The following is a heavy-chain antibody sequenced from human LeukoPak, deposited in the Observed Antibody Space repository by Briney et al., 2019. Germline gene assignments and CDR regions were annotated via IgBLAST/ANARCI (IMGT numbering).Heavy chain of an antibody. J-gene: IGHJ1*01. CDR2: INHSGST. Sequence: SETLSLTCADYGGSFSGYYWSWIRQPPGKGLEWIGEINHSGSTNYNPSLKSRVTISVDTSKNQFSLKLSSVTAADTAVYYCARAEVSSSPFQHWGQGTLVTVSS. CDR3: ARAEVSSSPFQH. CDR1: GGSFSGYY. D-gene: IGHD6-13*01. V-gene: IGHV4-34*01.